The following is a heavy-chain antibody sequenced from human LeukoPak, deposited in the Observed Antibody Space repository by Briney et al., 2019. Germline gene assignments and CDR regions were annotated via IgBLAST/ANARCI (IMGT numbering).Heavy chain of an antibody. Sequence: PSETLSLTCTVSGGSISGHHWSWIRQPPGKGLEWIGNIFYSGSTNYNPSLESRVTMAVDTSRNQFSLKLSSVTAADTAVYYCARGGLWFGELLPDYWGQGTLVTVSS. D-gene: IGHD3-10*01. CDR3: ARGGLWFGELLPDY. V-gene: IGHV4-59*08. CDR1: GGSISGHH. J-gene: IGHJ4*02. CDR2: IFYSGST.